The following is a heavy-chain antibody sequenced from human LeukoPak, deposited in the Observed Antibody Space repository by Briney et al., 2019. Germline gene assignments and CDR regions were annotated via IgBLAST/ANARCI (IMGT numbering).Heavy chain of an antibody. CDR3: AREVGDCSSTSCYNGDAFDI. V-gene: IGHV4-39*02. Sequence: SETLSLTCTVSGGSISSSSYYWGWIRQPPGKGLEWIGSIYYSGSTYYNPSLKSRLTISADMSKNQFALKMSSVTAADTAVYYCAREVGDCSSTSCYNGDAFDIWGQGTMVTVSS. D-gene: IGHD2-2*02. CDR1: GGSISSSSYY. J-gene: IGHJ3*02. CDR2: IYYSGST.